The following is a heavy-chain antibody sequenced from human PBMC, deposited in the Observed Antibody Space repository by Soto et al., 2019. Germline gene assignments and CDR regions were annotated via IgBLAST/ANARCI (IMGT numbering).Heavy chain of an antibody. V-gene: IGHV3-30-3*01. CDR1: GFTFSSYA. D-gene: IGHD6-19*01. CDR3: ERAPLIAVAAFDY. Sequence: QVQLVESGGGVVQPGRSLRLSCAASGFTFSSYAMHWVRQAPGKGLEWVAVISYDGSNKYYADSVKGRFTISRDNSKNTLYLQMNSLRAEDTAVYYCERAPLIAVAAFDYWGQGTLVTVSS. CDR2: ISYDGSNK. J-gene: IGHJ4*02.